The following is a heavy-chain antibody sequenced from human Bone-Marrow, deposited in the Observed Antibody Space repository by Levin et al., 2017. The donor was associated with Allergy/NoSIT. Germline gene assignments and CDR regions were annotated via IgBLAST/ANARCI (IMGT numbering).Heavy chain of an antibody. CDR3: ARDWGRLLGY. Sequence: PGGSLRLSCAASGFTFSDYGVHWVRQAPGKGLEWLAVISSDGSNTFYADSVKGRFTISRDNSKNTLFLQMDSPGVDDTAVYYCARDWGRLLGYWGQGTLVTVSS. CDR2: ISSDGSNT. CDR1: GFTFSDYG. J-gene: IGHJ4*02. V-gene: IGHV3-30*03. D-gene: IGHD3-10*01.